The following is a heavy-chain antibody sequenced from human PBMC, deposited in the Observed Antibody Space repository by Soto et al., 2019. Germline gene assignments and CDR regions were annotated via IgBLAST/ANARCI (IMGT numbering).Heavy chain of an antibody. CDR2: ISGIGGST. CDR3: ARGSSGYISSWYYFDY. J-gene: IGHJ4*02. V-gene: IGHV3-23*01. CDR1: GFTFTDYA. D-gene: IGHD6-13*01. Sequence: PGGSLRLSWAASGFTFTDYALSWVRQAPGKGLEWVATISGIGGSTYLADSVKGRLSISRDNSKNTVSLLMNSLRAEDTAVYFCARGSSGYISSWYYFDYWGRGTLVTVSS.